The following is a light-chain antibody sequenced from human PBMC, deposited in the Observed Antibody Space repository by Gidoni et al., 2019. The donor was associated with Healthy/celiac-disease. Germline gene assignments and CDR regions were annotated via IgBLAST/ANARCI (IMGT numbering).Light chain of an antibody. CDR3: QQYYSYPPWT. CDR1: HGISSY. CDR2: AAS. V-gene: IGKV1-8*01. J-gene: IGKJ1*01. Sequence: AIRMTQSPSSFSASTGDRVTITCLASHGISSYLAWYQQKQGKAPKLLIYAASTLQSGVPSRVSGSGSGTDFTFTISCLQYEDFATYYCQQYYSYPPWTFGQGTKVEIE.